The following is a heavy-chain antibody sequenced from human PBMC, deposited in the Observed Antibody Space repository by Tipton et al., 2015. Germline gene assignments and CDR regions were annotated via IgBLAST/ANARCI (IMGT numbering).Heavy chain of an antibody. V-gene: IGHV4-59*01. CDR3: ARASIIQGYYHDSSRYYLFNS. Sequence: GLVKPSETMSLTCDVSGYSINNDYYWGWIRQPPGKGLEWIGYISYTDGAHYNPALKSRVTISVDTSKNQFSLTLNSVAAADTAVYYCARASIIQGYYHDSSRYYLFNSWGQGTLVTVSS. J-gene: IGHJ1*01. CDR1: GYSINNDYY. CDR2: ISYTDGA. D-gene: IGHD3-22*01.